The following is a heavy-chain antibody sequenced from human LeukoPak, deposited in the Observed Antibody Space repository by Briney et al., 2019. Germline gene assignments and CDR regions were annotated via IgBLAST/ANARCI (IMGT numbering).Heavy chain of an antibody. CDR2: ISSSGSTI. J-gene: IGHJ4*02. CDR1: GFTFSSYE. CDR3: ARILRYSSVFDY. D-gene: IGHD3-9*01. V-gene: IGHV3-48*03. Sequence: GGSLRLSCAASGFTFSSYEMNWVRQAPGKGLEWVSYISSSGSTIYYADSVKGRFTISRDNAKNSLYLQMNSLRAEDTAVYCCARILRYSSVFDYWGQGTLVTVSS.